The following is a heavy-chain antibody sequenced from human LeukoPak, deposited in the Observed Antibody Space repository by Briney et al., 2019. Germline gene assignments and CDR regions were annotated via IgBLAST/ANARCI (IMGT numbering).Heavy chain of an antibody. V-gene: IGHV4-39*07. CDR2: IYYSGST. D-gene: IGHD6-13*01. CDR1: GAAISSTTYY. Sequence: PSETLSLTCTVSGAAISSTTYYWGWIRQPPRKGLEWIASIYYSGSTYYNPSLKRRVTISVDTSKNQFSLALSSLTAADTAVYYCATSGWYQTGVYWGQGTLVTVSS. CDR3: ATSGWYQTGVY. J-gene: IGHJ4*02.